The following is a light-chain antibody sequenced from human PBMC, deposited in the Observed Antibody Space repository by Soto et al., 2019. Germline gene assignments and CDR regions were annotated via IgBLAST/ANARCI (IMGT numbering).Light chain of an antibody. V-gene: IGLV1-40*01. CDR3: QYYDSSLSGSV. Sequence: QSVLTQPPSVSGAPGQRVTISCTVSSSNIGAGYAVHWYQQLPGTAPKLLIYGNSNRPSGVPDRFSGSKSGTSASLAITGLQAEDEADYYCQYYDSSLSGSVFGGGTKVTVL. CDR1: SSNIGAGYA. J-gene: IGLJ3*02. CDR2: GNS.